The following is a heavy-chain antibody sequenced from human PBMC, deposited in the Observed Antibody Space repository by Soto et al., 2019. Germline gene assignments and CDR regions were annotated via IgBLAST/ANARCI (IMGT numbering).Heavy chain of an antibody. Sequence: SETLSLTCAVSGGSISSSNWWSWVRQPPGKGLEWIGEIYHSGSTNYNPSLKSRVTISVDKSKNQFSLKLSSVTAADTAVYYCARESYDSSGYYPNWGQGTLVTVS. CDR2: IYHSGST. J-gene: IGHJ4*02. CDR3: ARESYDSSGYYPN. D-gene: IGHD3-22*01. V-gene: IGHV4-4*02. CDR1: GGSISSSNW.